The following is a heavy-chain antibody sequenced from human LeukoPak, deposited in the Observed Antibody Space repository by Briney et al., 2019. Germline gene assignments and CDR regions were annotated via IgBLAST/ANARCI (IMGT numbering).Heavy chain of an antibody. V-gene: IGHV1-69*04. CDR1: GGTFSGYA. Sequence: SVKVSCKASGGTFSGYAISWVRQAPGQGLEWMGRIIPILGIANYAQKFQGRVTITADKSTSTAYMELCSLRSEDTAVYYCARLVDIVVVPAAIDWGQGTLVTVSS. J-gene: IGHJ4*02. CDR2: IIPILGIA. D-gene: IGHD2-2*01. CDR3: ARLVDIVVVPAAID.